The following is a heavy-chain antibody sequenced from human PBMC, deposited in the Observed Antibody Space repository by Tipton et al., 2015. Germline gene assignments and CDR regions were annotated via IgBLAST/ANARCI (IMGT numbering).Heavy chain of an antibody. CDR1: SDSISKYY. Sequence: TLSLTCSVSSDSISKYYWSWIRQPPGKELEWIGYIQYSGSTNYNPSLKSRVTISVDTSKTQFSLKMSSVTASDTAVYYCARARGRHGGLFDAWGQGILVPLSS. CDR3: ARARGRHGGLFDA. CDR2: IQYSGST. D-gene: IGHD4-23*01. J-gene: IGHJ5*02. V-gene: IGHV4-59*01.